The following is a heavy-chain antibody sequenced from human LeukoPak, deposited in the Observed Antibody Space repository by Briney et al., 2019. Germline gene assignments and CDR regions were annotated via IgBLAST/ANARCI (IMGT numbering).Heavy chain of an antibody. D-gene: IGHD3-10*01. V-gene: IGHV3-21*01. Sequence: PGGSLRLSCAASGFTFSSYSMNWVRQAPGEGLEWVSSISSSSYIYYADSVKGRFTISRDNAKNSLYLQMNSLRAEDTAVYYCARLSRGSGRDAFDIWGQGTMVTVSS. J-gene: IGHJ3*02. CDR1: GFTFSSYS. CDR3: ARLSRGSGRDAFDI. CDR2: ISSSSYI.